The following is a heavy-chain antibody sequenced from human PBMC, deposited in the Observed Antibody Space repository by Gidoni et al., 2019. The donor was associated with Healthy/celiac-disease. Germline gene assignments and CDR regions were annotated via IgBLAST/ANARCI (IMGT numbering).Heavy chain of an antibody. D-gene: IGHD3-10*01. J-gene: IGHJ6*02. Sequence: QVQLVQSGAEVKKPGASVKVSCQESGYTFTRYYLHWVRQAPGQGLEWMGIINPSGGSTSYAQKFQGRVTMTRDTSTSTGYMELSSLRSEDTAVYYCARGGVGKDYYYGMDVWGQGTTVTVSS. V-gene: IGHV1-46*01. CDR3: ARGGVGKDYYYGMDV. CDR2: INPSGGST. CDR1: GYTFTRYY.